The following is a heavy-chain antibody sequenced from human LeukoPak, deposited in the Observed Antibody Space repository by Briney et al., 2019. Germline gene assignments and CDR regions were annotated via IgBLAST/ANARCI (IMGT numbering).Heavy chain of an antibody. Sequence: GGSLRLSCAASGFTFSSYSMNWVRQAPGKGLEWVSYISSSSSTIYYADSVKGRFTISRDNAKNSLYLQMNSLRAEDTAVYYCATVRMGDFWTGYSSDYWGQGTLVTVSS. CDR3: ATVRMGDFWTGYSSDY. D-gene: IGHD3/OR15-3a*01. CDR2: ISSSSSTI. CDR1: GFTFSSYS. V-gene: IGHV3-48*04. J-gene: IGHJ4*02.